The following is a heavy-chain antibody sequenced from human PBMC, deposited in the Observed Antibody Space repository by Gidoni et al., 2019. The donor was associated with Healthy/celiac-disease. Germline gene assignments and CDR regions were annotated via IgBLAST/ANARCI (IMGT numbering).Heavy chain of an antibody. V-gene: IGHV3-30*18. CDR2: ISYDGSNK. D-gene: IGHD6-13*01. J-gene: IGHJ3*02. CDR1: GFTFSSYG. CDR3: AKGLEQQLVQGAFDI. Sequence: QVQLVESGGGVVQPGRSLRLSCAASGFTFSSYGMHWVRQAPGKGLEWVAVISYDGSNKYYADSVKGRFTISRDNSKNTLYLQMNSLRAEDTAVYYCAKGLEQQLVQGAFDIWGQGTMVTVSS.